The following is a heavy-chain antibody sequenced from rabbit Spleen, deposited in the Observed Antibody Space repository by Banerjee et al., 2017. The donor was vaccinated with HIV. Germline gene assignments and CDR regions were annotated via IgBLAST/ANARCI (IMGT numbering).Heavy chain of an antibody. CDR3: ARDTGSSFSSYGMDL. Sequence: QSLEESGGDLVKPGASLTLTCTASGFSFSSSDYMCWVRQAPGKGLEWISCIAGSGSGFTYSATWAKGRFTCSKTPSTTVTLQMTSLTVADTATYFCARDTGSSFSSYGMDLWGQGTLVTVS. CDR1: GFSFSSSDY. D-gene: IGHD8-1*01. V-gene: IGHV1S40*01. CDR2: IAGSGSGFT. J-gene: IGHJ6*01.